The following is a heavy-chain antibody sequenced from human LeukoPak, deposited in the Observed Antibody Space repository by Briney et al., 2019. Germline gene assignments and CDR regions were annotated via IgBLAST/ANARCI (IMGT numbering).Heavy chain of an antibody. CDR1: GYTFTSYD. CDR3: ARGLKSRGTMIVLHY. D-gene: IGHD3-22*01. J-gene: IGHJ4*02. Sequence: GASVKVSCKASGYTFTSYDINWVRQATGQGLEWMGWMDPNSGNTGYAQKFQGRVTMTRNTSISTAYMELSSLRSEDTAVYYCARGLKSRGTMIVLHYWGQGTLVTVSS. CDR2: MDPNSGNT. V-gene: IGHV1-8*01.